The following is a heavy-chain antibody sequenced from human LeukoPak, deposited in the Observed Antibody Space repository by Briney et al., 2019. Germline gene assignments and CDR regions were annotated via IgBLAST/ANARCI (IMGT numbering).Heavy chain of an antibody. CDR3: TRGGTDCSSTACRPHF. D-gene: IGHD2-2*01. J-gene: IGHJ4*02. CDR1: GYRFTSYW. Sequence: GESLKISCKASGYRFTSYWIAWVRQMPGKGLEWMGIIYPGDSEIRYNPSLQGQVTISADKSTNTACLQWSSLKASDSAIYYCTRGGTDCSSTACRPHFWGQGTLVTVSS. V-gene: IGHV5-51*01. CDR2: IYPGDSEI.